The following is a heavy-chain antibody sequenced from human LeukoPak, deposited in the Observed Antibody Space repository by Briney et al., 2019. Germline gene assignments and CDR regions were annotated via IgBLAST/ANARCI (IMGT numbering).Heavy chain of an antibody. D-gene: IGHD1-1*01. J-gene: IGHJ5*02. Sequence: SQTPSLTCSVSGATITSGSSYWSWIRQHPGTGLEWIGYISYSGTTYYTPSLKSRMTISIDTSENQFSLKLSSVTAADTAVYLCARANGRPGYRWFDPWGQGTLVTVSS. V-gene: IGHV4-31*03. CDR1: GATITSGSSY. CDR3: ARANGRPGYRWFDP. CDR2: ISYSGTT.